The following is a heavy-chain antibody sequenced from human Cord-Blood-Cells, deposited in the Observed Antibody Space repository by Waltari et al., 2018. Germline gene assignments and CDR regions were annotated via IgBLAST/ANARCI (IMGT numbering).Heavy chain of an antibody. Sequence: QVQLVQSGAEVKKPGSSVKVSCKASGGTFSSYAISWVRQAPGQGLGWMGGTIPIFGTANYAQKFQGRVTITADESTSTAYMELSSVRSEDTAVYYCARGSPYCSGGSCYSGWFDPWGQGTLVTVSS. CDR2: TIPIFGTA. V-gene: IGHV1-69*01. D-gene: IGHD2-15*01. J-gene: IGHJ5*02. CDR3: ARGSPYCSGGSCYSGWFDP. CDR1: GGTFSSYA.